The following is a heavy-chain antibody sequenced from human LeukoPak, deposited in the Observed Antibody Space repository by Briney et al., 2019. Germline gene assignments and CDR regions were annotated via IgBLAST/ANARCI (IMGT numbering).Heavy chain of an antibody. CDR3: ARVGYSSGWYVDY. J-gene: IGHJ4*02. V-gene: IGHV4-59*01. D-gene: IGHD6-19*01. CDR1: GGSISSYY. Sequence: SETLSLTCTVSGGSISSYYWSWIRQPPGKGLEWIGYIYYSGSTSYNPSLKSRVTISVDTSKNQFSLKLSSVTAADTAVYYCARVGYSSGWYVDYWGQGTLVTVSS. CDR2: IYYSGST.